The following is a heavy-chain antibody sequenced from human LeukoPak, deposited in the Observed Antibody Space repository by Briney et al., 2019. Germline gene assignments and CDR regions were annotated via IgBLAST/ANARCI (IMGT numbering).Heavy chain of an antibody. Sequence: SETLSLTCSVSGGSISSYYWTWIRQPPGKGLEWIGYRYYSGSTTYNPSLKSRVTISVDTSKSQFSLKLISVTAADTAIYYCARVRGDFETDWGQGTLVTVS. CDR3: ARVRGDFETD. J-gene: IGHJ1*01. V-gene: IGHV4-59*01. CDR2: RYYSGST. CDR1: GGSISSYY. D-gene: IGHD3-16*01.